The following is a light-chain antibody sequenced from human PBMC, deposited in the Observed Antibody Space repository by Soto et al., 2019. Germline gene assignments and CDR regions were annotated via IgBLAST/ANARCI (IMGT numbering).Light chain of an antibody. J-gene: IGLJ2*01. Sequence: QSALTQPASVSGSPGQPITISCTGTSRDVGGYSYVSWYQQHPGKAPKLMIYDVSSRPSGVSNRFSGSKSGNTAALTISGLQAEDEADYYCCSYTSSSTLVFGGGTKVTVL. CDR2: DVS. CDR1: SRDVGGYSY. CDR3: CSYTSSSTLV. V-gene: IGLV2-14*01.